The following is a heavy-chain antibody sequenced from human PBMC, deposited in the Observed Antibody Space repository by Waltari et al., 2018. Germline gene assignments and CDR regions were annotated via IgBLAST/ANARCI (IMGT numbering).Heavy chain of an antibody. Sequence: QVQLVESGGTVVRPGKSLRLSCVGSGFIFGSNGMHWVRQAPGEGLELGAGVSYDGSETYYGDSVKGRFTISRDNSNNTLHLQMTSLRDEDTAIFYCARGPVDGTKRGAFDIWGQGTMVTVSS. CDR3: ARGPVDGTKRGAFDI. CDR2: VSYDGSET. J-gene: IGHJ3*02. CDR1: GFIFGSNG. V-gene: IGHV3-30*03. D-gene: IGHD1-1*01.